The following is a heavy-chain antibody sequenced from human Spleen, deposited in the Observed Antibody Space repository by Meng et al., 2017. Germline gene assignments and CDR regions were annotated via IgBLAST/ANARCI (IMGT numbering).Heavy chain of an antibody. CDR1: GFTFSNYG. Sequence: GESLKISCAASGFTFSNYGMSWVRQAPGKGLEWVSTFGGSGATYYADSVKGRFTISRDNSKNTLYLHMNSPRAEDTAVYYCASTSYGDYSHDAFDIWGQGTMVTVSS. D-gene: IGHD4-17*01. V-gene: IGHV3-23*01. J-gene: IGHJ3*02. CDR3: ASTSYGDYSHDAFDI. CDR2: FGGSGAT.